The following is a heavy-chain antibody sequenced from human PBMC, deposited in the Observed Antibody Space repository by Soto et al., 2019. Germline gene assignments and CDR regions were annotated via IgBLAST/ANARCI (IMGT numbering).Heavy chain of an antibody. V-gene: IGHV4-59*08. CDR2: GHYSGST. CDR1: GDSISSYY. D-gene: IGHD6-19*01. Sequence: ETLSLTCTVSGDSISSYYWTWIRQPPGKGLEWIGYGHYSGSTNYNSSLKSRVTILVDTSKNQFSLKLSSVTAADTAVYYCARGRWLSYWGHGAMVTVSS. CDR3: ARGRWLSY. J-gene: IGHJ4*01.